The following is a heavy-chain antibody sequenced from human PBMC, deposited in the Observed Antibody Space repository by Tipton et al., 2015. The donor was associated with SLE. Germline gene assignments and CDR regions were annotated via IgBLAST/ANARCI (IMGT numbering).Heavy chain of an antibody. D-gene: IGHD3-22*01. V-gene: IGHV3-43D*04. CDR2: ISWDGGST. J-gene: IGHJ4*02. Sequence: SLRLSCAASGFTFDDYAMHWVRQAPGRGLEWVSLISWDGGSTYYADSVKGRFTISRDNSKNSLYLQMNSLRAEDTALYYCAKGYDSSGYSRFDYWGQGTRVTVSS. CDR1: GFTFDDYA. CDR3: AKGYDSSGYSRFDY.